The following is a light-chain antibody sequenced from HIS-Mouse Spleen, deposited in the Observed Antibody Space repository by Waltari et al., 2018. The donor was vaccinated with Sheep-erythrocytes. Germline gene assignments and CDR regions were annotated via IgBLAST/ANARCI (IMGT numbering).Light chain of an antibody. CDR3: YSTDGSCNGV. CDR1: ALSKKY. CDR2: EDS. V-gene: IGLV3-10*01. Sequence: SYELTQPLPVSVSPGKTDRTTCLGDALSKKYAYWYQQKSGQAPVLVSYEDSKRPSGLPGQFPGSSSGTMATLTISGAQVEDEADYYCYSTDGSCNGVFGGETKLTVL. J-gene: IGLJ2*01.